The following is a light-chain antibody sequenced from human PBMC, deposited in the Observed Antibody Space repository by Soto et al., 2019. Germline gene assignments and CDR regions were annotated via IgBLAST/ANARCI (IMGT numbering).Light chain of an antibody. Sequence: QAVLAQPSSLSGSPGQSITLSCTGTSSDVGGYNYVSWDQQHPGKAPKLMIYDVSNRPSGVSNRFSGSKSGNTASLTISGLQAEDEADYYCSSYTSSSTLFGGGTQLTVL. J-gene: IGLJ3*02. CDR3: SSYTSSSTL. CDR2: DVS. CDR1: SSDVGGYNY. V-gene: IGLV2-14*01.